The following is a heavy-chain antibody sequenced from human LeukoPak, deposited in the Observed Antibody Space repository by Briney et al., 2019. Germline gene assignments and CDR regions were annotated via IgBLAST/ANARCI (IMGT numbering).Heavy chain of an antibody. CDR1: GYTFTGYY. CDR3: ATASTTVTAAGFYYFDY. J-gene: IGHJ4*02. V-gene: IGHV1-69*02. D-gene: IGHD4-17*01. Sequence: ASVKVSCKASGYTFTGYYMHWVRQAPGQGLEWMGRIIPILGIANYAQKFQGGVTITADKSTSTAYMELSSLRSEETAVYYCATASTTVTAAGFYYFDYWGQGSLVTVSS. CDR2: IIPILGIA.